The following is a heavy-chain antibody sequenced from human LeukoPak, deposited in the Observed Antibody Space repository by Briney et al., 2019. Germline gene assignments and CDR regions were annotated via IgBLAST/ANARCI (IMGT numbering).Heavy chain of an antibody. CDR3: ARGLTYYDFWSGYYTGISERPNWFDP. CDR2: INHSGST. V-gene: IGHV4-34*01. Sequence: SETLSLTCAVYGGSFSGYYWSWIRQPPGKGLKWIGEINHSGSTNYNPSLKSRVTLSVDTSKNQFSLKLSSVTAADTAVYYCARGLTYYDFWSGYYTGISERPNWFDPGAREPWSPSPQ. CDR1: GGSFSGYY. J-gene: IGHJ5*02. D-gene: IGHD3-3*01.